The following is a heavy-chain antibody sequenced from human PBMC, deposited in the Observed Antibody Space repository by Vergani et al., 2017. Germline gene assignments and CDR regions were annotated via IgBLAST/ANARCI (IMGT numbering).Heavy chain of an antibody. CDR3: ARHWGYGSGKQYYYYYGMDV. V-gene: IGHV5-51*01. CDR1: GYSFTRYW. CDR2: IYPGDSDT. D-gene: IGHD3-10*01. J-gene: IGHJ6*02. Sequence: EVQLVQSGAEVKKPGESLKISCNGSGYSFTRYWIGWVRQMPGKGLGWMGIIYPGDSDTRYSPSFQGQVTIPADKSISTAYLQWSSLKASDTAMYYCARHWGYGSGKQYYYYYGMDVWGQGTTVTVSS.